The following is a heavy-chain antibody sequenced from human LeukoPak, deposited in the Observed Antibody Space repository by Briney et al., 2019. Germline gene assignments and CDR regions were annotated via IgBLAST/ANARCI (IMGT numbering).Heavy chain of an antibody. CDR2: IYYSGST. J-gene: IGHJ4*02. V-gene: IGHV4-59*01. CDR3: ARENVVIGFFDY. CDR1: GGSISSYY. D-gene: IGHD3-22*01. Sequence: PSETLSLTCTVSGGSISSYYWSWIRQPPGKGLEWIGYIYYSGSTNYNPSLKSRVTISVDTSKNQFSLKLSSVTAADTAVYYCARENVVIGFFDYWGQGTLVTVSA.